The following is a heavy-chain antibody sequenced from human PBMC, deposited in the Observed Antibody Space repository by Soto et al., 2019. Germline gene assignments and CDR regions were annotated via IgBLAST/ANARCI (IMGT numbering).Heavy chain of an antibody. Sequence: LSLTCTVSGGSVSSGSYYWSWIRQPPGKGLEWIGYIYYSGSTNYNPSLKSRVTISVDTSKNQFSLKLSSVTAADTAVYYCASHRGNFDYWGQGTLVTVSS. V-gene: IGHV4-61*01. CDR1: GGSVSSGSYY. J-gene: IGHJ4*02. CDR3: ASHRGNFDY. CDR2: IYYSGST. D-gene: IGHD3-10*01.